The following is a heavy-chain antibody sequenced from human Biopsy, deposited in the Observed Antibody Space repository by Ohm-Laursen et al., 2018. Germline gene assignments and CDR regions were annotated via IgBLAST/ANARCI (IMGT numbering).Heavy chain of an antibody. CDR2: IYTSGIT. CDR3: ARDRDRRGWFDP. CDR1: GGSLSSYS. D-gene: IGHD1-14*01. J-gene: IGHJ5*02. V-gene: IGHV4-4*07. Sequence: SETLSLTCAVSGGSLSSYSWSWIRQPAGKGLEWIGQIYTSGITNYNPSLKSRVTMSVDTSKNKFSLWVSSVTAADTAVYYCARDRDRRGWFDPWGQGTLVTVSS.